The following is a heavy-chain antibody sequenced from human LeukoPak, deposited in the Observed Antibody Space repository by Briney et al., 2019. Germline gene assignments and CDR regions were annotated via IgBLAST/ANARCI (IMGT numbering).Heavy chain of an antibody. Sequence: ASVKVSCKASGYTFTSYDINWVRQATGQGLEWMGWMNPNSGNTGYAQKFQGRVTMTRNTSISIAYMELSSLRSEDTAVYYCARRKVYCSSTSCQWYYYMDVWGKGTTVTVSS. D-gene: IGHD2-2*01. CDR3: ARRKVYCSSTSCQWYYYMDV. V-gene: IGHV1-8*01. J-gene: IGHJ6*03. CDR2: MNPNSGNT. CDR1: GYTFTSYD.